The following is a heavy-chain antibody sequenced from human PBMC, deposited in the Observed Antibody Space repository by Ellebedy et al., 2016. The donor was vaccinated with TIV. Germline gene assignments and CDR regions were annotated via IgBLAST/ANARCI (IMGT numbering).Heavy chain of an antibody. J-gene: IGHJ6*02. CDR1: GFTFSSYA. V-gene: IGHV3-33*08. Sequence: GESLKISCAASGFTFSSYAMSWVRQAPGKGLEWVAVIWYDGSNKYYADSVKGRFTISRDNSKNTLYLQMNSLRAEDTAVYYCARDLSTVKGDYYYGMDVWGQGTTVTVSS. CDR3: ARDLSTVKGDYYYGMDV. D-gene: IGHD2-2*01. CDR2: IWYDGSNK.